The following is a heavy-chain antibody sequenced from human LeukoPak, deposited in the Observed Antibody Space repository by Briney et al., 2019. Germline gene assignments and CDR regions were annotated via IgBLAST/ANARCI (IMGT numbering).Heavy chain of an antibody. J-gene: IGHJ6*03. V-gene: IGHV1-2*02. D-gene: IGHD7-27*01. CDR3: ARDQNWGLDYYYMDV. Sequence: ASVKVSCKASGYTFTGCYMHWVRQAPGQGLEWMGWINPNSGGTIYAQNFQGRVTMTRDTSISTAYMELSRLRSDDTAVYYCARDQNWGLDYYYMDVWGKGTTVTVSS. CDR1: GYTFTGCY. CDR2: INPNSGGT.